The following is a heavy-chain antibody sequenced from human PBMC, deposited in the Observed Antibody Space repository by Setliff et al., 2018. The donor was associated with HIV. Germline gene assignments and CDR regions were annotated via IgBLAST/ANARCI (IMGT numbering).Heavy chain of an antibody. CDR3: ARVPSGAAGLVRAGFYF. V-gene: IGHV1-24*01. D-gene: IGHD6-25*01. Sequence: GASVKVSCKVSGYTLTELSMHWVRQAPGKGLEWMGGFDPEDGETIYAQKFQDRVTVTTDTSTNTTYMELRGLRSDDTATYYCARVPSGAAGLVRAGFYFWGQGTLVTVSS. CDR1: GYTLTELS. J-gene: IGHJ4*01. CDR2: FDPEDGET.